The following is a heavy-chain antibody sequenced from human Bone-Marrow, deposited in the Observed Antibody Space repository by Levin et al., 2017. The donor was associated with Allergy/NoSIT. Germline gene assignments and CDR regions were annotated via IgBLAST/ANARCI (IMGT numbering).Heavy chain of an antibody. D-gene: IGHD3-3*01. CDR1: GYNFDSSW. Sequence: GESLKISCKVSGYNFDSSWIGWVRQKPGKGLEWMGIIYPSDSDSRYNPTFQGHVTFSVDKATSTAYLRWNSLTTSDSAMYFCARLRPDDYDYWSGYYGTSLFDYWGQGTQVTVSS. CDR2: IYPSDSDS. CDR3: ARLRPDDYDYWSGYYGTSLFDY. V-gene: IGHV5-51*01. J-gene: IGHJ4*02.